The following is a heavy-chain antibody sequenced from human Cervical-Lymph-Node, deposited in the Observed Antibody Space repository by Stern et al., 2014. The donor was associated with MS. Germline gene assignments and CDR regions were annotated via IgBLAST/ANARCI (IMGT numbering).Heavy chain of an antibody. CDR2: IYHSGAF. CDR3: ARERQQYCNSEGCSYWYFDL. CDR1: GGSVSSTNW. D-gene: IGHD2/OR15-2a*01. J-gene: IGHJ2*01. V-gene: IGHV4-4*02. Sequence: QLQLQESGPGLVKPSGTLSLTCAVSGGSVSSTNWWSWVRQSPGKGLEWIGNIYHSGAFTYRRSLGGQFPIPLANPKTPLSRHLTSGTAADTAVYYCARERQQYCNSEGCSYWYFDLWGRGTLVTVSS.